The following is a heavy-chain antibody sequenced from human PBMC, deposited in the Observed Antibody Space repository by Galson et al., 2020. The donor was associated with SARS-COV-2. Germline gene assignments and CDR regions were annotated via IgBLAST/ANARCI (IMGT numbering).Heavy chain of an antibody. Sequence: SGPTLVKPTQTLTLTCTFSGFSLSTSGVGVGWIRQPPGKALEWLALIYWDDDKRYSPSLKSRLTITKDTSKNQVVLTMTNMDPVDTATYYCAHKGPLFSSGWFDYWGQGTLVTVSS. V-gene: IGHV2-5*02. CDR2: IYWDDDK. D-gene: IGHD6-19*01. J-gene: IGHJ4*02. CDR3: AHKGPLFSSGWFDY. CDR1: GFSLSTSGVG.